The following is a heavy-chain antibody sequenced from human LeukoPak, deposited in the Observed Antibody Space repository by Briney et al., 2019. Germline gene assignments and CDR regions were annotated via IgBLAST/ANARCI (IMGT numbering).Heavy chain of an antibody. V-gene: IGHV4-61*02. CDR3: ARDHYYDSSGHNYFDC. D-gene: IGHD3-22*01. Sequence: SETLSLTCTVSGGSISSGSYYWSWIRQPAGKGLEWIGRIYTSGSTNYNPSLKSRVTISVDTSKNQFSLKLSSVTAADTAVYYCARDHYYDSSGHNYFDCWGQGTLVTVSS. CDR1: GGSISSGSYY. J-gene: IGHJ4*02. CDR2: IYTSGST.